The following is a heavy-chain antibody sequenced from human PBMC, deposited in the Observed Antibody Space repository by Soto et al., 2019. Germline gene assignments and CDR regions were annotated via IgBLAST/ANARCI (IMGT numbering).Heavy chain of an antibody. D-gene: IGHD5-18*01. Sequence: EVQLVESGGGLVQPGGSLRLSCAASGFTFSSYSMNWVRQAPGKGLEWVSYISSSSSTIYYADSVKGRFTISRDNAKNSLYLQMNSLRAEDTAVYYCAREMLIQLWLGRRGYYYYYYGMDVWGQGTTVTVSS. J-gene: IGHJ6*02. CDR3: AREMLIQLWLGRRGYYYYYYGMDV. CDR2: ISSSSSTI. CDR1: GFTFSSYS. V-gene: IGHV3-48*01.